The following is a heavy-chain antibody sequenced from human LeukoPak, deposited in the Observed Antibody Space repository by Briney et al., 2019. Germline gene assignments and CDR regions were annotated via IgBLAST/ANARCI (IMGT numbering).Heavy chain of an antibody. J-gene: IGHJ5*02. Sequence: ASVKVSCKASGYTFTSYGISWVRQAPGQGLEWMGWISAYNGNTNYAQKLQGRVTMTTDTSTSTAYMELRSLRSDDTAVYYCARVVFNYYDSSGYGYGGWFDPWGQGTLVAVSS. D-gene: IGHD3-22*01. CDR2: ISAYNGNT. CDR3: ARVVFNYYDSSGYGYGGWFDP. CDR1: GYTFTSYG. V-gene: IGHV1-18*01.